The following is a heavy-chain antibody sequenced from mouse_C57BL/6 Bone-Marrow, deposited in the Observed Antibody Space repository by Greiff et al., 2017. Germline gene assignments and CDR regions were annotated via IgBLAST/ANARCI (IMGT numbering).Heavy chain of an antibody. Sequence: VQLQQSGPELVKPGASVKISCKASGYAFSSSWMNWVKQRPGKGLEWIGRIYPGDGDTNYNGKFKGKATLTADKSSSTAYMQLSSLTSADSAVYFCASPIYDGYYGYFDVWGTGTTVTVSS. J-gene: IGHJ1*03. CDR1: GYAFSSSW. CDR2: IYPGDGDT. V-gene: IGHV1-82*01. CDR3: ASPIYDGYYGYFDV. D-gene: IGHD2-3*01.